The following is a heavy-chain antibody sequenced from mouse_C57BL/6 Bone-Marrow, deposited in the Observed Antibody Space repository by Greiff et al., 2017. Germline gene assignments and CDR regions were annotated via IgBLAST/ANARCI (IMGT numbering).Heavy chain of an antibody. J-gene: IGHJ2*01. CDR2: ISSGGSYT. V-gene: IGHV5-6*02. CDR3: ARRGLLRLFDY. D-gene: IGHD1-2*01. CDR1: GFTFSSYG. Sequence: EVKLMESGGDLVKPGGSLKLSCAASGFTFSSYGMSWVRQTPDKRLAWVATISSGGSYTYYPDSVKGRFTISRDNAKNTLYLQMSSLKSEDTAMYYCARRGLLRLFDYWGQGTTLTVSS.